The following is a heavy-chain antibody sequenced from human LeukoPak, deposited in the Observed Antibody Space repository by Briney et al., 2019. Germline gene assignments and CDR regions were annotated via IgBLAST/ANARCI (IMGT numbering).Heavy chain of an antibody. CDR1: SVSLTNYY. J-gene: IGHJ4*02. V-gene: IGHV4-59*01. D-gene: IGHD6-19*01. CDR2: IFFSGTT. CDR3: ARVGSGGAWFDF. Sequence: PSEILSLTCTVSSVSLTNYYWSWIRQPPGKGLEWIGYIFFSGTTNYNPSLKSRVTISVDTSKNQFSLKMTSVTAADTAVYFCARVGSGGAWFDFWGQGTLVTVSS.